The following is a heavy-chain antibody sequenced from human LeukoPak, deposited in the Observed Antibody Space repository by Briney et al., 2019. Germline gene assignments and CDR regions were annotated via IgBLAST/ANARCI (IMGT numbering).Heavy chain of an antibody. CDR2: ISSSSSYI. V-gene: IGHV3-21*01. J-gene: IGHJ4*02. CDR1: GFTFSSYS. CDR3: ARDYSRGSSGWY. D-gene: IGHD6-19*01. Sequence: GGSLRLSCAASGFTFSSYSMNWARQAPGKGLEWVSSISSSSSYIYYADSVKGRFTISRDNAKNSLYLQMNSLRAEDTAVYYCARDYSRGSSGWYWGQGTLVTVSS.